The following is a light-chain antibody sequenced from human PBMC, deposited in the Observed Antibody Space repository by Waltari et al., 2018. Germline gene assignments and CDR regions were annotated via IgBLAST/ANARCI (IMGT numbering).Light chain of an antibody. Sequence: QSVLTQPPAASGTPGQRVTISCSGSRSNIGNNLVNWYQQFPGTAPKLLIYKNYERPSGVPDRFSGSRSGTSASLAISGLRSEDEADYYCASWDDRLSGYVFGPGTKVIVL. CDR2: KNY. CDR1: RSNIGNNL. CDR3: ASWDDRLSGYV. V-gene: IGLV1-47*01. J-gene: IGLJ1*01.